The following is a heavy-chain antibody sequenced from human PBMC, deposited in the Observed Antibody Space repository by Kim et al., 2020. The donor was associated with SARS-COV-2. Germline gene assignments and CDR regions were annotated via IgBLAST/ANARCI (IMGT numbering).Heavy chain of an antibody. CDR2: TP. Sequence: TPNYNPSLTRRVSVSVDMTKEEFSLKLSSVTAADTAVYFCARDPLEGAFDVWGQGAMVTVSS. J-gene: IGHJ3*01. CDR3: ARDPLEGAFDV. V-gene: IGHV4-59*01.